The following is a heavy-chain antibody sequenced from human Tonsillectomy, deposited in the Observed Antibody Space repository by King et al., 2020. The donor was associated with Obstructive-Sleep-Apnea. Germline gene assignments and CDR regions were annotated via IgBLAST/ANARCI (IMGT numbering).Heavy chain of an antibody. J-gene: IGHJ4*02. CDR1: GGSISSSSYY. CDR3: ARALYSSSWYFDY. CDR2: IYYSGST. D-gene: IGHD6-13*01. Sequence: QLLESGPGLVKPSETLSLTCTVSGGSISSSSYYWGWIRQPPGKGLEWIGSIYYSGSTYYNPSLKSRVTISVDTSKNQFSLKLSSVTAADTAVYYCARALYSSSWYFDYWGQGTLVTVSS. V-gene: IGHV4-39*07.